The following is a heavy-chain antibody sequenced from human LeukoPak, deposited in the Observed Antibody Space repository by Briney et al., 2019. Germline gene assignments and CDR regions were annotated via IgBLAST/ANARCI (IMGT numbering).Heavy chain of an antibody. CDR3: ARVGWVLRYAFDI. D-gene: IGHD3-16*01. CDR1: GFSLSSYE. CDR2: ISSRGSTI. J-gene: IGHJ3*02. V-gene: IGHV3-48*03. Sequence: GGSLRLSCEASGFSLSSYEMNWVRQAPGKGLEWVSHISSRGSTIYYANSVKGRFTISRDNAKNSLYLQMNSLRAEDTAVYYCARVGWVLRYAFDIWGQGTMVTVSS.